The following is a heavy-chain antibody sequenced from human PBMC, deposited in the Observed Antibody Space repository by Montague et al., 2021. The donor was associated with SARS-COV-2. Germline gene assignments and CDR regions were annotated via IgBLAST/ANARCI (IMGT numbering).Heavy chain of an antibody. CDR2: INYSGIT. V-gene: IGHV4-59*01. D-gene: IGHD5-12*01. CDR3: ARSGWLTRGFDS. J-gene: IGHJ4*02. CDR1: GGSISTYY. Sequence: SETLSLTCTVSGGSISTYYWSWIRQPPGKGLEWIAYINYSGITNHNPSLMSRVSVSLDTSKNHFSLNLKSVTAADTAVYYCARSGWLTRGFDSWGQGTLVFVSS.